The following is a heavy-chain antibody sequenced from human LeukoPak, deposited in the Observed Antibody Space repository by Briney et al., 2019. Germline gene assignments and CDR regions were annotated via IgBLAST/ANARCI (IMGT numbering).Heavy chain of an antibody. V-gene: IGHV3-23*01. CDR3: AHGTMYQLDY. CDR1: GFSFSSDG. D-gene: IGHD2-2*01. Sequence: PGGSLRLSCSASGFSFSSDGMSWVRQAPGKGLEWVSCILGGAGSTYYADSVKGRFTISRHNSKNTLYLHMNSLTAEDTAVYYCAHGTMYQLDYWGQGALVTVSS. J-gene: IGHJ4*02. CDR2: ILGGAGST.